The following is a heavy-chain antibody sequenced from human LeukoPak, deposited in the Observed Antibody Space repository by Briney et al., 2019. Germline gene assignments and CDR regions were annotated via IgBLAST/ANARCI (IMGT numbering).Heavy chain of an antibody. D-gene: IGHD4-23*01. CDR1: GGSFSGYY. CDR2: IYNSGTT. Sequence: SETLSLTCAVYGGSFSGYYWSWIRQPPGKGLEWIGYIYNSGTTKYNPSLKNRVTISVDTSKNQFSLKLSSVSAADTAVYYCSTDYGGKEHWGQGALVTVSS. J-gene: IGHJ1*01. CDR3: STDYGGKEH. V-gene: IGHV4-59*01.